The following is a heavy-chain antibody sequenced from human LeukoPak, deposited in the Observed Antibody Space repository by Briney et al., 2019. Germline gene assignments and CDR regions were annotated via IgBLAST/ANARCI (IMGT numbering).Heavy chain of an antibody. CDR2: THYSGST. V-gene: IGHV4-59*12. CDR1: GESISSYY. D-gene: IGHD2-8*01. CDR3: ARVGYCTNGVCRRESYYFDY. J-gene: IGHJ4*02. Sequence: PSETLSLTCAVYGESISSYYWSWIRQPPEKGLEWIGYTHYSGSTKYNPSLKSRLTMSLDTSKNQFSLRLSSVTAADTAVYYCARVGYCTNGVCRRESYYFDYWGQGTLVTVSS.